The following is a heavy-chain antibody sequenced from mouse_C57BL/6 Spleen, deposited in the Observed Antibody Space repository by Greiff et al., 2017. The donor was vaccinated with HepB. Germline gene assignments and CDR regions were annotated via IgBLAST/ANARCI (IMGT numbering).Heavy chain of an antibody. CDR2: INPNNGGT. V-gene: IGHV1-26*01. CDR3: ARVLLLGNSGYDPFAY. D-gene: IGHD3-2*02. Sequence: EVQLQQSGPELVKPGASVKISCKASGYTFTDYYMNWVKQSHGKSLEWIGDINPNNGGTSYNQKFKGKATLTVDKSSSTAYMELRSLTSEDSAVYYCARVLLLGNSGYDPFAYWGQGTLVTVSA. CDR1: GYTFTDYY. J-gene: IGHJ3*01.